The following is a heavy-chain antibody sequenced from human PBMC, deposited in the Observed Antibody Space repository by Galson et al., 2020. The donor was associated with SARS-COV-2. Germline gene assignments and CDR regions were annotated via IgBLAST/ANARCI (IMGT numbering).Heavy chain of an antibody. D-gene: IGHD3-10*01. V-gene: IGHV3-30*18. J-gene: IGHJ6*02. CDR3: AKRKEVFWLGEFNQGLDV. CDR2: ISYEGSIK. CDR1: GFTFNNYA. Sequence: GGSLRLSCAASGFTFNNYAMHWVRQAPGKGLEWVALISYEGSIKYYADSVKGRFTISRDSSKNTLYLQMNSLSAGDTAVYYCAKRKEVFWLGEFNQGLDVWGQGTTVTVS.